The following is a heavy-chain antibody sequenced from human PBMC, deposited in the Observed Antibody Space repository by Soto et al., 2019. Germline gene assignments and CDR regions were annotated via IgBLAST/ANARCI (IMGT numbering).Heavy chain of an antibody. Sequence: QVQLVQSGAEVKKPGASVKVSCKASGYTFTSYGISWVRQAPGQGLEWMGWISAYNGNTNYAQKLQGRVTMTTDTSTSTAYMELRSLRSDDTAVYYCARDQGYCSSTSCRYEWGYYYYGMDVWGQGTTVTVSS. CDR2: ISAYNGNT. CDR1: GYTFTSYG. CDR3: ARDQGYCSSTSCRYEWGYYYYGMDV. V-gene: IGHV1-18*01. D-gene: IGHD2-2*01. J-gene: IGHJ6*02.